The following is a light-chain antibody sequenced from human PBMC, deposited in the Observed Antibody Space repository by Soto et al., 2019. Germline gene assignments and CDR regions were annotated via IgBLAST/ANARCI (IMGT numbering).Light chain of an antibody. V-gene: IGLV2-14*01. CDR3: SSWTSSSTYV. Sequence: QSALTQPASVSGSPGQSIAISCTGTSSDVGGYNYVSWYQQYPGKAPKLVIYDVSNRPSGVSNRFSGSKSVNTASLTISGLQAEDEADYYCSSWTSSSTYVFGTGTKPPS. CDR1: SSDVGGYNY. CDR2: DVS. J-gene: IGLJ1*01.